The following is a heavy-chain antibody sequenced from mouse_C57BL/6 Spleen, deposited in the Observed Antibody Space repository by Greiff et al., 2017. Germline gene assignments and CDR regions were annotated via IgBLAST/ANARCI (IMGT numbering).Heavy chain of an antibody. Sequence: VQLQQSGPELVKPGASVKISCKASGYAFSSSWLNWVKQRPGKGLEWIGRIYPGDGDTNYNGKFKGKATLTADKSSSTAYVQLSSLTSEDSAVYFCARGRVRDYAMDYWGQGTSVTVSS. CDR2: IYPGDGDT. CDR3: ARGRVRDYAMDY. J-gene: IGHJ4*01. CDR1: GYAFSSSW. V-gene: IGHV1-82*01.